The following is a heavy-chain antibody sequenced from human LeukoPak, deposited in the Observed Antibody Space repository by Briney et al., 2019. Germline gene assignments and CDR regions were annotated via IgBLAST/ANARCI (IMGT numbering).Heavy chain of an antibody. J-gene: IGHJ4*02. V-gene: IGHV3-23*01. CDR3: AKDQGYYGSGSYYIG. CDR1: GFTFSSYA. D-gene: IGHD3-10*01. Sequence: EGSLRLSCAASGFTFSSYAMSWVRQAPGKGLEWVSAISGSGGSTYYADSVKGRFTISRDNSKNTLYLQMNSLRAEDTAVYYCAKDQGYYGSGSYYIGWGQGTLVTVSS. CDR2: ISGSGGST.